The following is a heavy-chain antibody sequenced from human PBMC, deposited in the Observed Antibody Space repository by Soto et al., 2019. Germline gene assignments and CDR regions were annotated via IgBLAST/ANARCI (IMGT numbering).Heavy chain of an antibody. D-gene: IGHD3-3*01. V-gene: IGHV1-46*03. J-gene: IGHJ6*03. CDR3: ARETRYYDFWSGWSYYYYYMDV. CDR1: GYTFTSYY. CDR2: INPSGGST. Sequence: ASVKVSCKASGYTFTSYYMHWVRQAPGQGLEWMGIINPSGGSTSYAQKFQGRVTMTRDTSTSTVYMELSSLRSEDTAVYYCARETRYYDFWSGWSYYYYYMDVWAKGPRSPSP.